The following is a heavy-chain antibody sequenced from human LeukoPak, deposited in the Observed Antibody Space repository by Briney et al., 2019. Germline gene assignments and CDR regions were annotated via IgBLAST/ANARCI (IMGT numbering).Heavy chain of an antibody. CDR1: GGSISSSSYY. V-gene: IGHV4-39*01. Sequence: SETLSLTCTVSGGSISSSSYYWGWIRQPPGKGLEWIGSIYYSGSTYYNPSLKSRVTISVDTSKNQFSLKLSSVTAADTAVYYCASWDTAMGYFDYWGQGTLVTVSS. D-gene: IGHD5-18*01. CDR2: IYYSGST. J-gene: IGHJ4*02. CDR3: ASWDTAMGYFDY.